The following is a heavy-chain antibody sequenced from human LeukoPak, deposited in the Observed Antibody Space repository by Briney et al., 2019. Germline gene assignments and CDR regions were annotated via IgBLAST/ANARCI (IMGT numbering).Heavy chain of an antibody. Sequence: PSETLSLTCTVSGGSISSSSHYWGWIRQPPGKGLEWIGSIYYSGSTYYNPSFKSRVTISVDTSKNQFSLKLSSVTAADTAVYYCARTRAGFDYWGQGTLVTVSS. D-gene: IGHD6-19*01. V-gene: IGHV4-39*07. CDR1: GGSISSSSHY. CDR3: ARTRAGFDY. J-gene: IGHJ4*02. CDR2: IYYSGST.